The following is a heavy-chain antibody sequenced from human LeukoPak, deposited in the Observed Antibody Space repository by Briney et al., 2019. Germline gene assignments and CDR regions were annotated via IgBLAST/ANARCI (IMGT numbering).Heavy chain of an antibody. V-gene: IGHV4-4*07. D-gene: IGHD2-2*01. Sequence: PSETLSLTCTVSGGSISSYYWSWIRQPAGKGLEWIGRIYTSGSTNYSPSLKSRVTMSVDTSKNQFSLKLSSVTAADTAVYYCARSGCSSTSCLFDPWGQGTLVTVSS. J-gene: IGHJ5*02. CDR1: GGSISSYY. CDR3: ARSGCSSTSCLFDP. CDR2: IYTSGST.